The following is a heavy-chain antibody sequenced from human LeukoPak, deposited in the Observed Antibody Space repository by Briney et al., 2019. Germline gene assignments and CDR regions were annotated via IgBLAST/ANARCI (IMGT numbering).Heavy chain of an antibody. V-gene: IGHV4-61*02. D-gene: IGHD6-13*01. CDR2: IYTSGST. CDR3: ARVSYTSSWYQTMYFDY. J-gene: IGHJ4*02. Sequence: SQTLSLTCTVSGGSISSGSYYWSWIRQPAGKGLEWIGRIYTSGSTNYNPSLKSRVTISVDTSKNQISLKLSSVTAADTAVYYCARVSYTSSWYQTMYFDYWGQGTLVTVSS. CDR1: GGSISSGSYY.